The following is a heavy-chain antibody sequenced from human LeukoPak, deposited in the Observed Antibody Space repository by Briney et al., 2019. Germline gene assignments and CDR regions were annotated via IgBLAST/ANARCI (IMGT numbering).Heavy chain of an antibody. D-gene: IGHD3-9*01. CDR2: ISGSGGST. CDR3: AKDGGEYYDILTGYYPRLYYMDV. V-gene: IGHV3-23*01. CDR1: RFTFSDYY. J-gene: IGHJ6*03. Sequence: GGSLRLSCAASRFTFSDYYMSWIRQAPGKGLEWVSAISGSGGSTYYADSVKGRFTISRDNSKNTLYLQMNSLRAEDTAVYYCAKDGGEYYDILTGYYPRLYYMDVWGKGTTVTISS.